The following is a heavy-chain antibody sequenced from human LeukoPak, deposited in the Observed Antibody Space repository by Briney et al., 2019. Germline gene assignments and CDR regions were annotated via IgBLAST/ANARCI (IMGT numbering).Heavy chain of an antibody. J-gene: IGHJ5*02. V-gene: IGHV1-2*02. CDR3: ARRWEIGADWFDP. Sequence: GASVKVSCKASGYTFTGYYMHWVRQAPGQGLEWMGWINPNSGGTNYTQKFQGRVTMTRDTSISTAYMELSRLRSDDTAVYYCARRWEIGADWFDPWGQGTLVTVSS. CDR1: GYTFTGYY. CDR2: INPNSGGT. D-gene: IGHD1-26*01.